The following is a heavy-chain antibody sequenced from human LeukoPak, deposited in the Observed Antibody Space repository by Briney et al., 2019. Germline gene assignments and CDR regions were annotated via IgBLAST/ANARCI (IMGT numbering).Heavy chain of an antibody. D-gene: IGHD3-3*01. V-gene: IGHV3-30-3*01. CDR3: ARETFGVVTPPIFDY. Sequence: GGSLRLSCAASGFTFSSYAMHWVRQAPGKGLEWVAVISYDGSNKYYADSVKGRFTISRDNSKNTLYLQMNSLRAEDTAVYYCARETFGVVTPPIFDYWGQGTLVTVSS. J-gene: IGHJ4*02. CDR1: GFTFSSYA. CDR2: ISYDGSNK.